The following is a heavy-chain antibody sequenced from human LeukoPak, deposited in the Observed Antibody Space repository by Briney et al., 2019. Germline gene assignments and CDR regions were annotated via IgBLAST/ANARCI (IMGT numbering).Heavy chain of an antibody. D-gene: IGHD6-13*01. V-gene: IGHV1-69*05. CDR1: GGTFSRYA. CDR3: ASGSSSSWSHYYYYYYMDV. Sequence: SVKVSCKASGGTFSRYAISWVRQAPGQGLEWMGGIIPIFGTANYAQKFQGRVTITTDESTSTAYMELSSLRSEDTAVYYCASGSSSSWSHYYYYYYMDVWGKGTTVTVSS. J-gene: IGHJ6*03. CDR2: IIPIFGTA.